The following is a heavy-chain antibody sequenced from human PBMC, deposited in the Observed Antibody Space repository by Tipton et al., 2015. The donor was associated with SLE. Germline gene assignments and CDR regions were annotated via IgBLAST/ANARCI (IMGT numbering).Heavy chain of an antibody. Sequence: SLRLSCAASGFTFSSYAMNWVRQAPGKGLEWVSTISGSGDSAYYADSVKGRFTISRDNSKNTLYLQMNSLRAEDTAVYYCAKDLIQQLVSFYYYYGMDVWGQGTTVTVSS. CDR1: GFTFSSYA. V-gene: IGHV3-23*01. J-gene: IGHJ6*02. CDR2: ISGSGDSA. CDR3: AKDLIQQLVSFYYYYGMDV. D-gene: IGHD6-13*01.